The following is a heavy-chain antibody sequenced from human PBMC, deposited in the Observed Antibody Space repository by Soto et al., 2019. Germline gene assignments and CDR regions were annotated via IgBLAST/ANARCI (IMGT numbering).Heavy chain of an antibody. J-gene: IGHJ5*02. CDR2: IIPIFGTA. CDR1: GGTFSSYA. CDR3: ARHRRGSGYYYVFDWFDP. D-gene: IGHD3-22*01. Sequence: QVQLVQSGAEVKKPGSSVKVSCKASGGTFSSYAISWVRQAPRQGLEWMGGIIPIFGTANYAQKFQGRVTITADESTSTAYMELSSLRSEDTAVYYCARHRRGSGYYYVFDWFDPWGQGTLVTVSS. V-gene: IGHV1-69*01.